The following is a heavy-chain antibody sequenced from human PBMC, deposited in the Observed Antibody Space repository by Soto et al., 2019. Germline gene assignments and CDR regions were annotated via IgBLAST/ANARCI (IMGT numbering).Heavy chain of an antibody. V-gene: IGHV3-30*18. D-gene: IGHD3-22*01. CDR2: ISDEGGNK. CDR1: GFTFSSYG. J-gene: IGHJ4*02. CDR3: AKGSSGYWYPHLDY. Sequence: GGSLRLSCVVSGFTFSSYGIHWVRQAPGKGLEWVAVISDEGGNKYYADSVKGRFTISRDNSKNTLYLQMNSLRAEDTSVYYCAKGSSGYWYPHLDYWGQGAPVTVSS.